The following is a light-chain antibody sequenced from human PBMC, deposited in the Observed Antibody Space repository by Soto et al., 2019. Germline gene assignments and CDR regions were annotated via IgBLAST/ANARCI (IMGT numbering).Light chain of an antibody. J-gene: IGLJ1*01. V-gene: IGLV2-11*01. CDR3: CSYAGGYSFV. Sequence: QSALTQPRSVSGSPGQSVTISCTGTSSDVGDYSYVSWYQQHPGKAPKLMIYDVSKRPSGVPDRFSGSKSGNTASLTISGLQAEDEADYYCCSYAGGYSFVFGTGTK. CDR1: SSDVGDYSY. CDR2: DVS.